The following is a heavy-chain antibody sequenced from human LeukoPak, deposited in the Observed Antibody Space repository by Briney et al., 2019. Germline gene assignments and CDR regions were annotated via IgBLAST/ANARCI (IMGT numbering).Heavy chain of an antibody. V-gene: IGHV1-8*03. Sequence: ASVKVSCKASGYTFTSYDINWVRQATGQGLEWMGWMNPNSGNTGYAQKFQGRVTITRNTSISTAYMELSSLRSEDTAVYYCARGVKWSYYYYCMDVWGKGTTVTVSS. CDR3: ARGVKWSYYYYCMDV. CDR2: MNPNSGNT. CDR1: GYTFTSYD. D-gene: IGHD1-26*01. J-gene: IGHJ6*03.